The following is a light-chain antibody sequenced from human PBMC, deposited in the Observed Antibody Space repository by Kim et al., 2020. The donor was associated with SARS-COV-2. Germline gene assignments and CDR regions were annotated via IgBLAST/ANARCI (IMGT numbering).Light chain of an antibody. CDR3: QQVYSYPPT. CDR2: TAS. V-gene: IGKV1-9*01. CDR1: QGINSF. J-gene: IGKJ2*01. Sequence: DIQLTQSPSLLSASVGDRVTITCRASQGINSFLAWYQQKPGKAPNLLIYTASTLQSGVPSRFSGSGSGTEFTLTISSLQPEDVATYYCQQVYSYPPTFGQGTSWRS.